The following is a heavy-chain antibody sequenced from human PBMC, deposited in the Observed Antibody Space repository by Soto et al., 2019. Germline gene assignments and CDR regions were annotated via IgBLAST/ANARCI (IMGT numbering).Heavy chain of an antibody. D-gene: IGHD6-13*01. CDR3: VKGGIAAAGGAFDI. V-gene: IGHV3-64D*08. CDR1: GFTFSSYA. CDR2: ISSNGGST. Sequence: GGSLRLSCSASGFTFSSYAMHWVRQAPGKGLEYVSAISSNGGSTYYADSVKGRFTISRDNSKNTLYLQMSSLRAEDTAVYYCVKGGIAAAGGAFDIWGQGTMVTVSS. J-gene: IGHJ3*02.